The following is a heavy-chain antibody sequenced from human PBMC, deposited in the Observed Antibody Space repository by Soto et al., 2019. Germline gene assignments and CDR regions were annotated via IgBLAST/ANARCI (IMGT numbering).Heavy chain of an antibody. D-gene: IGHD3-3*01. CDR1: GCSISSYY. Sequence: PSETMSLTCTFAGCSISSYYLSLLRQTPGKGLEWIGYIYYSGSTKYNPSLKSRVTISIDTSKNQVSLKLSSVTAADTAVYYCARVFHGYGNLWRGPTSYQLDPWGQGTRVTVS. J-gene: IGHJ5*02. CDR2: IYYSGST. CDR3: ARVFHGYGNLWRGPTSYQLDP. V-gene: IGHV4-59*08.